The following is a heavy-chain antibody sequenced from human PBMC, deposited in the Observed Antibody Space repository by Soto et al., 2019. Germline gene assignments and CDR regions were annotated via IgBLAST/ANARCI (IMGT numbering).Heavy chain of an antibody. Sequence: QVQLQESGPGLVKPSQTLSLTCSVSGGSISTTGYSWTWIRQHPGKGLEWIGYIYYTGSSSYRSSLRSRATMSLDTSKNQCSLTLTSVTAADTAVYYCAKEHGNKGVIDYWGQGTLVTVSS. CDR1: GGSISTTGYS. D-gene: IGHD3-10*01. V-gene: IGHV4-31*03. CDR3: AKEHGNKGVIDY. J-gene: IGHJ4*02. CDR2: IYYTGSS.